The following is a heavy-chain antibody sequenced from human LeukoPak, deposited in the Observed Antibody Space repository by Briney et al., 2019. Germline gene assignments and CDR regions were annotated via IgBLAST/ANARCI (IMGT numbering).Heavy chain of an antibody. J-gene: IGHJ6*02. Sequence: GGSLRLSWEPPGFTFRSYAMSWVGQAPGKGLEWVSAISGRGGSTYYADSVKGRFTISRDNSKNTLYLQMNSLRAEDTAVYYCARELSDYSLDNYYYGMDVWGQGTTVTVSS. D-gene: IGHD4-17*01. CDR2: ISGRGGST. CDR1: GFTFRSYA. V-gene: IGHV3-23*01. CDR3: ARELSDYSLDNYYYGMDV.